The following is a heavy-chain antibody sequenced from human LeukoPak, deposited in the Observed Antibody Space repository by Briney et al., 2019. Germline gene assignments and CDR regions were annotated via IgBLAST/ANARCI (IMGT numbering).Heavy chain of an antibody. D-gene: IGHD3-9*01. J-gene: IGHJ4*02. CDR1: GGTFSSYA. Sequence: ASVKVSCKASGGTFSSYAISWVRQAPGQGLEWMGRIIPILGIANYAQEFQGRVTITADKSTSTAYMELSSLRSEDTAVYYCARVGDLRYFDWSQQYYFDYWGQGTLVTVSS. CDR3: ARVGDLRYFDWSQQYYFDY. CDR2: IIPILGIA. V-gene: IGHV1-69*04.